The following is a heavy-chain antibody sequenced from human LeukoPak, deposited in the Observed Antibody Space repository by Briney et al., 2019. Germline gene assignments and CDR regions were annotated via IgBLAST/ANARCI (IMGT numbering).Heavy chain of an antibody. CDR3: ARGLNQWLGSYFDY. CDR2: IRSSGST. CDR1: GGSINTNY. J-gene: IGHJ4*02. V-gene: IGHV4-59*12. D-gene: IGHD6-19*01. Sequence: KASETLSLTCTVSGGSINTNYWSWIRQPPGKGLEWIGYIRSSGSTNYNPSLKSRVTISVDTSKNQFSLKLSSVTAADTAVYYCARGLNQWLGSYFDYWGQGTLVTVSS.